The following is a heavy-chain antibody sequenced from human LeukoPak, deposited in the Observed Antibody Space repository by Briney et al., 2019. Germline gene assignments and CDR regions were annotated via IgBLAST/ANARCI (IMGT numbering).Heavy chain of an antibody. V-gene: IGHV1-69*13. CDR2: IIPIFGTA. D-gene: IGHD3-22*01. Sequence: SVKVSCKASGYTFTSYAISWVRQAPGQGLEWMGGIIPIFGTANYAQKFQGRVTITADESTSTAYMELSSLRSEDTAVYYCARDYYYDSSGYSDYWGQGTLVTVSS. CDR1: GYTFTSYA. CDR3: ARDYYYDSSGYSDY. J-gene: IGHJ4*02.